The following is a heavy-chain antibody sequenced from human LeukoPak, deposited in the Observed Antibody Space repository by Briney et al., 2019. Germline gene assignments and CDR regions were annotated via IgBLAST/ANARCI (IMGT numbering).Heavy chain of an antibody. D-gene: IGHD5-18*01. CDR3: ARQVTFGYSYAYYFDH. J-gene: IGHJ4*02. CDR1: GGSISSSSYY. CDR2: IYYSGST. V-gene: IGHV4-39*01. Sequence: SETLSLTCTVSGGSISSSSYYWGWIRQPPGKGLEWIGSIYYSGSTYYNPSLKSRVTISADTSKNQFSLKLSSVTAADTAVYYCARQVTFGYSYAYYFDHWGQGALVTVSS.